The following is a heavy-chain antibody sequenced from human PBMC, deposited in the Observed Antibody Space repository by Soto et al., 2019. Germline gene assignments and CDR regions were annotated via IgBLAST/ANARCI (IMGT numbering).Heavy chain of an antibody. Sequence: PGGSLRLSCAASGFTFSSYSMNWVRQAPGKGLEWVSYISSSSSTTYYADSVKGRFTISRDNAKNSLYLQMNSLRDEDTAVYYCATCGGDWYLHQDFDYWGQGPLVTVSS. CDR3: ATCGGDWYLHQDFDY. D-gene: IGHD2-21*02. J-gene: IGHJ4*02. CDR2: ISSSSSTT. V-gene: IGHV3-48*02. CDR1: GFTFSSYS.